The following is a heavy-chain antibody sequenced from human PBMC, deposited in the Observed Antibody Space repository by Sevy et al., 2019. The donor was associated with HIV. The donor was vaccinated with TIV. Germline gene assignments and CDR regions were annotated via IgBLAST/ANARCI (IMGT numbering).Heavy chain of an antibody. Sequence: GGSLRLSCAASGFTFSNSYMHWVRQAPGKGLEWVARISYDGGNKYYVDSVKGRFTISRDNSKNTLYLQMNSLKPEDRALYYCPKAMLGYCSGGNCYEYTYGMDVGGQGTTVTVSS. CDR3: PKAMLGYCSGGNCYEYTYGMDV. CDR1: GFTFSNSY. CDR2: ISYDGGNK. J-gene: IGHJ6*02. V-gene: IGHV3-30*18. D-gene: IGHD2-15*01.